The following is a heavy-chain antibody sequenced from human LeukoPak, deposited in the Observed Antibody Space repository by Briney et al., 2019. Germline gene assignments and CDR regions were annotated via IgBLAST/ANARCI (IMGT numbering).Heavy chain of an antibody. CDR1: GYSFTSYW. J-gene: IGHJ4*02. V-gene: IGHV5-51*01. Sequence: GESLKISCKGSGYSFTSYWIGWVRQMAGKGLEWMGIIYPGDSDTRYSPSFQGQVTISADKSISTAYLQWSSLKASHPAMYYCARHQRGSWYRIDYWGQGTLVTVSS. CDR3: ARHQRGSWYRIDY. D-gene: IGHD6-13*01. CDR2: IYPGDSDT.